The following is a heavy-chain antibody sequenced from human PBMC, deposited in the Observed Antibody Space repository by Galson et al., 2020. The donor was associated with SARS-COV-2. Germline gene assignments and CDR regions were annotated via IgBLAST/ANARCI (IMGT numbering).Heavy chain of an antibody. CDR3: ARVDVVVVAATPYYCYGMDV. J-gene: IGHJ6*02. Sequence: SQTLSLTCAVYGGSFSGYYWSWIRQPPGQGLEWIGEINHSGSTNYNPSLKSRVTRSVDTSKNQFALKLSSVTAADTAVYYCARVDVVVVAATPYYCYGMDVWGQGATVTVSS. CDR1: GGSFSGYY. CDR2: INHSGST. V-gene: IGHV4-34*01. D-gene: IGHD2-15*01.